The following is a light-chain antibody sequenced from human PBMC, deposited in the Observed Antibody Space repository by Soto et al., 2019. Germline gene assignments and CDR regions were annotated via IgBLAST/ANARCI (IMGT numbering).Light chain of an antibody. Sequence: IVLTQSPGTLSLSPGERATLSCRASQSVSSSHLAWYQHKPGQAPRLLIYAASSRATGVPDRFSGTGSGTDFTLTISRLEPEDFAVYYCHQRNKWRTFGQGTKVDIK. CDR3: HQRNKWRT. CDR2: AAS. J-gene: IGKJ1*01. CDR1: QSVSSSH. V-gene: IGKV3D-20*02.